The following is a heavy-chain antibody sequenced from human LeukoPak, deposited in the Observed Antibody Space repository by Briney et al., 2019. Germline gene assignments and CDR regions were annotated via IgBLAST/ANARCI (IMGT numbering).Heavy chain of an antibody. CDR3: ARAGDPYYYDSSGRGPLDY. Sequence: PWASVKVSCKASGGTFSSYAISWVRQAPGQGLKWMGGIIPIFGTANYAQKFQGRVTITADESTSTAYMELSSLRSEDTAVYYCARAGDPYYYDSSGRGPLDYWGQGTLVTVSS. V-gene: IGHV1-69*13. CDR2: IIPIFGTA. D-gene: IGHD3-22*01. J-gene: IGHJ4*02. CDR1: GGTFSSYA.